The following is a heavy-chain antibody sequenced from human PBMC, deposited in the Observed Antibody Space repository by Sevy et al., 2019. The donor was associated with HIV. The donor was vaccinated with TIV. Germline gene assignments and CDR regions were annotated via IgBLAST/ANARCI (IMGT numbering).Heavy chain of an antibody. V-gene: IGHV1-24*01. CDR1: GYTLTQLS. Sequence: ASVKVSCKFSGYTLTQLSMHWVRQVPGKGLEWMGSFDPEDDETIYAQKFQGRVTMTEDTSTDTAYMELSSLRSEDTAVYYCATTKDYYENSGDPFDYWGQGTLVTVSS. J-gene: IGHJ4*02. CDR2: FDPEDDET. D-gene: IGHD3-22*01. CDR3: ATTKDYYENSGDPFDY.